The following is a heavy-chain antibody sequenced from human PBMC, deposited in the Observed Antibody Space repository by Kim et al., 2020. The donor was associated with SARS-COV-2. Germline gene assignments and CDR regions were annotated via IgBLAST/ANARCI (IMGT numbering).Heavy chain of an antibody. J-gene: IGHJ6*02. CDR3: ARDGGYGSGSYYKFYYYYGMDV. Sequence: SETLSLTCTVSGGSISSSSYYWGWIRQPPGKGLEWIGSIYYSGSTYYNPSLKSRVTISVDTSKNQFSLKLSSVTAADTAVYYCARDGGYGSGSYYKFYYYYGMDVWGQGTTVTVSS. CDR2: IYYSGST. D-gene: IGHD3-10*01. V-gene: IGHV4-39*07. CDR1: GGSISSSSYY.